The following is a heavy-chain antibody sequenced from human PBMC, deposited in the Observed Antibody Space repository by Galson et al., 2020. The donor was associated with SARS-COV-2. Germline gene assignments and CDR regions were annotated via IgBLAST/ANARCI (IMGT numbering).Heavy chain of an antibody. J-gene: IGHJ4*02. Sequence: ALHGESLKIPCAASGFNFSSYWMHWVRQAPGKGLVWVSRIYSEGSSTSYADSVKGRFTISGDNAKNTLYLQMNSLRAEDTAVYYCARGDMGNDYFDYWGQGTLVTVSS. CDR1: GFNFSSYW. CDR3: ARGDMGNDYFDY. CDR2: IYSEGSST. V-gene: IGHV3-74*01. D-gene: IGHD7-27*01.